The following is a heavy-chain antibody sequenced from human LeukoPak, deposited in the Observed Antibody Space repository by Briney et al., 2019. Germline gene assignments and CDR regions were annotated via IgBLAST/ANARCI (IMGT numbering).Heavy chain of an antibody. J-gene: IGHJ6*02. V-gene: IGHV3-48*01. CDR1: GFTFSSYS. D-gene: IGHD3-3*01. CDR2: ISSSSSTI. CDR3: ARAPHYDFWSGYYSDYYYYYGMDV. Sequence: PGGSLRLSCAASGFTFSSYSMNWVRQAPGKGLEWVSYISSSSSTIYYADSVKGRFTISRDNAKNSLYLQMNSLRAEGTAVYYCARAPHYDFWSGYYSDYYYYYGMDVWGQGTTVTVSS.